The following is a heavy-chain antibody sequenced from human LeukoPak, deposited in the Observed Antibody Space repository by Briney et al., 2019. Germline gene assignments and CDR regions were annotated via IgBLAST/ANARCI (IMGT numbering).Heavy chain of an antibody. D-gene: IGHD3-10*01. Sequence: GESLKISCKGPGYSFTSYWIGWVRQMPGKGLEWMGIIYPGDSDTRYSPSFQGQVTISADKSISTAYLQWSSLKASDTAMYYCARGPYYYGSGSSTGPFDYWGQGTLVTVSS. CDR3: ARGPYYYGSGSSTGPFDY. J-gene: IGHJ4*02. CDR1: GYSFTSYW. V-gene: IGHV5-51*01. CDR2: IYPGDSDT.